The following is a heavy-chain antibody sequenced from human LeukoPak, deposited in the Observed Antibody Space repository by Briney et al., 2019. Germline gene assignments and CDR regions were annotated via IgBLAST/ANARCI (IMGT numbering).Heavy chain of an antibody. CDR2: INPNSGGT. J-gene: IGHJ4*02. Sequence: ASVKVSCKASGYTFTAYYMHWVRQAPGQGLEWMGWINPNSGGTNYAQKFQGRVTMTRDTSISTAYMELSRLRSDDTAVYYCARALDIVATAFGYWGQGTLVTVSS. CDR3: ARALDIVATAFGY. CDR1: GYTFTAYY. D-gene: IGHD5-12*01. V-gene: IGHV1-2*02.